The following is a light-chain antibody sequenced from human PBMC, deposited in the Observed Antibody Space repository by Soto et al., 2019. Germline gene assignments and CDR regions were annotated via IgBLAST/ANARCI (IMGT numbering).Light chain of an antibody. CDR3: QQSYSTPRT. V-gene: IGKV1-39*01. Sequence: DIQMTQSPSSLSASVGDRVTITCRASQGIGTYVNWFQQKPGKAPNHLIDTASSLQSGVPSRFSGSGSGTQFTLTISSLQPEDFATYYCQQSYSTPRTFGQGTKLEI. J-gene: IGKJ2*01. CDR1: QGIGTY. CDR2: TAS.